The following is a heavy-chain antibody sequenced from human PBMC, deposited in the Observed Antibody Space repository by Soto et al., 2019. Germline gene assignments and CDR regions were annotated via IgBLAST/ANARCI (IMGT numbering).Heavy chain of an antibody. D-gene: IGHD6-13*01. CDR1: GFTFSSYG. Sequence: PGGSLRLSCAASGFTFSSYGMHWVRQAPGKGLEWVAVISYDGSNKYYADSVKGRFTISRDNSKNTLYLQMNSLRAEDTAVYYCAKDQAAAGTVPPGYYYYGMDVWGQGTTVTVSS. V-gene: IGHV3-30*18. J-gene: IGHJ6*02. CDR3: AKDQAAAGTVPPGYYYYGMDV. CDR2: ISYDGSNK.